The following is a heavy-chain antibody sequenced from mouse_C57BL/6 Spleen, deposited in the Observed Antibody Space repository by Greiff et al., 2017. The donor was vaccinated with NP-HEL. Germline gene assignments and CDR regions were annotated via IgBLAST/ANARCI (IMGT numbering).Heavy chain of an antibody. CDR1: GYAFSSSW. D-gene: IGHD2-9*01. Sequence: VQGVESGPELVKPGASVKISCKASGYAFSSSWMNWVKQRPGKGLEWIGRIYPGDGDTNYNGKFKGKATLTADKSSSTAYMQLSSLTSEDSAVYFCAKGPFYGYAGAMDYWGQGTSVTVSS. V-gene: IGHV1-82*01. J-gene: IGHJ4*01. CDR3: AKGPFYGYAGAMDY. CDR2: IYPGDGDT.